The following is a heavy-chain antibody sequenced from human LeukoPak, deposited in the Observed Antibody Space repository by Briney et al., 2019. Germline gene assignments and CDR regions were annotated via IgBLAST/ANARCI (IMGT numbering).Heavy chain of an antibody. D-gene: IGHD6-6*01. CDR1: GGTFSSYA. Sequence: GASVKVSCKASGGTFSSYAISWVRQAPGQGLEWMGGIIPIFGTANYAQKFQGRVTITADESTSTAYMELSSLRSEDTAVYYCAREWDLVHSHYYYGMDVWGQGTTVTVSS. CDR3: AREWDLVHSHYYYGMDV. V-gene: IGHV1-69*13. CDR2: IIPIFGTA. J-gene: IGHJ6*02.